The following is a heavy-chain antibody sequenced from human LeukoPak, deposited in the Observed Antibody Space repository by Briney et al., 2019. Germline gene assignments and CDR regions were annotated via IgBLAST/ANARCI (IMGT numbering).Heavy chain of an antibody. J-gene: IGHJ4*02. CDR2: IYYSGST. Sequence: SETLSLTCTVSGGSISSGGYYWSWIRQHPGKGLEWIGYIYYSGSTYYNPSLKSRVTISVDTSKNQFSLRLSSVTAADTAVYYCARGGRGKSGFDYWGQGTLVTVSS. D-gene: IGHD2-15*01. CDR1: GGSISSGGYY. V-gene: IGHV4-31*03. CDR3: ARGGRGKSGFDY.